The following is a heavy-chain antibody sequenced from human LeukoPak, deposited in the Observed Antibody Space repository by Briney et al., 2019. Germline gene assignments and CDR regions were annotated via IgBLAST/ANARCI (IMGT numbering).Heavy chain of an antibody. CDR2: IYYSGST. Sequence: SETLSLTCTVSGDSISSSSYYWGWIRQPPGKGLEWIGSIYYSGSTYYNPSLKSRVTISVDTSKNQFSLKLSSVTAADTAVYYCARGSSGVGDYFDYWGQGTLVTVSS. J-gene: IGHJ4*02. CDR1: GDSISSSSYY. V-gene: IGHV4-39*01. CDR3: ARGSSGVGDYFDY. D-gene: IGHD3-22*01.